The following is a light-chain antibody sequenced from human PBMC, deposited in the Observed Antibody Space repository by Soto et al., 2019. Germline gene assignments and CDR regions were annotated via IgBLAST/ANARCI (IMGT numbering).Light chain of an antibody. V-gene: IGKV1-5*01. J-gene: IGKJ2*01. CDR3: QQYNSYSPYT. Sequence: DIQMTQSPSTLSASVGDRVTITCRASQSISSWLAWYQQKPGKAPKLLIYDAYSLESGVPSRFRGSGSGTEFTLTISSLQPDDFATYYCQQYNSYSPYTFGQGTQLEIK. CDR2: DAY. CDR1: QSISSW.